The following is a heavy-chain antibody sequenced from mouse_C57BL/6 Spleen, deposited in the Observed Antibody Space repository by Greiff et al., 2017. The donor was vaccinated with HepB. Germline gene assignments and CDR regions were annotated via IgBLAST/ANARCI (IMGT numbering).Heavy chain of an antibody. CDR2: IDPENGDT. CDR3: TTDGSSYDWYFDV. Sequence: VQLQQSGAELVRPGASVKLSCTASGFNIKDDYMHWVKQRPEQGLEWIGWIDPENGDTEYASKFQGKATITADTSSNTAYLQLSSLTSEDTAVYDCTTDGSSYDWYFDVWGTGTTVTVSS. CDR1: GFNIKDDY. J-gene: IGHJ1*03. V-gene: IGHV14-4*01. D-gene: IGHD1-1*01.